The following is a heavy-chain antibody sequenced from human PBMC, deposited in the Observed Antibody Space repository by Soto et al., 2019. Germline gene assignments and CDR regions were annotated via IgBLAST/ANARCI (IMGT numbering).Heavy chain of an antibody. J-gene: IGHJ4*02. D-gene: IGHD3-22*01. CDR2: IYYSGST. Sequence: SETLSLTCTVSGGSISSGGYYWSWIRQHPGKGLEWIGYIYYSGSTYYNPSLKSRVTISVDTSKNQFSLKLSSVTAADTAVYYCARSYDSSGYYPSYSWGQGTLVTVSS. V-gene: IGHV4-31*03. CDR1: GGSISSGGYY. CDR3: ARSYDSSGYYPSYS.